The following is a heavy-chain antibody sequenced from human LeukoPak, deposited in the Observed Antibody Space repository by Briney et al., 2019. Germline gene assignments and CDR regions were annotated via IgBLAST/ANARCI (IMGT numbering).Heavy chain of an antibody. Sequence: RPGGSLRLSCAASGFTFDDYGMSWVRQAPGKGLEWVSGINWNGGSTGYADSVKGRFTISRDNAKNSMYLQMNSLRAEDTALYHCARGNLEKIVVVSRRWSHYFDYWGQGTLVTVSS. CDR3: ARGNLEKIVVVSRRWSHYFDY. J-gene: IGHJ4*02. CDR1: GFTFDDYG. CDR2: INWNGGST. D-gene: IGHD3-22*01. V-gene: IGHV3-20*01.